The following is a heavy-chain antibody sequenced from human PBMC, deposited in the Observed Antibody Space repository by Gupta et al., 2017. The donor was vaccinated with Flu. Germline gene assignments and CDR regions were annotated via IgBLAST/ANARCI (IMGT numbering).Heavy chain of an antibody. V-gene: IGHV3-23*01. CDR3: AKEVGGVGRPCFDY. D-gene: IGHD6-13*01. Sequence: YAMSWVGQAPGKGLEWVSGISGSDGGTYYAYSVKGRFTISRDNSKNTMFLQMNSLRAEDTSVYYCAKEVGGVGRPCFDYWGQGTLVTVSS. CDR2: ISGSDGGT. CDR1: YA. J-gene: IGHJ4*02.